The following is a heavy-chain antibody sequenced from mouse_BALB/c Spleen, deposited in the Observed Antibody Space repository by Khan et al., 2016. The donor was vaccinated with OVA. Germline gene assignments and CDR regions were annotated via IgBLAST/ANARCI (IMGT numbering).Heavy chain of an antibody. CDR2: ISDGGTST. J-gene: IGHJ3*01. V-gene: IGHV5-4*02. D-gene: IGHD1-1*02. Sequence: EVELVESEGGLVKPGGSLKLSCAASGFTFSDYYMYWVRQTPEKRLEWVATISDGGTSTYYPDSVKGRFTISRDTVKNSLYLQMSSLKSEDTAILYCLRAGYGAFAYWGQGTLVTVSA. CDR1: GFTFSDYY. CDR3: LRAGYGAFAY.